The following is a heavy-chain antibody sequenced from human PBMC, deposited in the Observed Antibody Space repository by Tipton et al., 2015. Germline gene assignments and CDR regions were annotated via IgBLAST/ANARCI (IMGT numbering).Heavy chain of an antibody. CDR2: IYHSGRT. V-gene: IGHV4-38-2*02. D-gene: IGHD2-15*01. CDR1: GASISRGSV. Sequence: TLSLTCTVSGASISRGSVWGWIRQPPGKGLEWIASIYHSGRTHYNPSLKSRVTISVDTSKNEVSLMLNSVTAADTAVYYCARDHSSWWDWGQGTLVTVSS. J-gene: IGHJ4*02. CDR3: ARDHSSWWD.